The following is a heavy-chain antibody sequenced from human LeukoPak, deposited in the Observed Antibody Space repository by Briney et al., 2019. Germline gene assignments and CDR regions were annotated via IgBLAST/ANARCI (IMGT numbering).Heavy chain of an antibody. CDR3: ARGGYSYGSPAVFDY. D-gene: IGHD5-18*01. V-gene: IGHV4-4*07. J-gene: IGHJ4*02. CDR1: GVSISSYY. CDR2: IYTSGST. Sequence: SETLSLTCTVSGVSISSYYWTWIRQSAGKGLEWIGRIYTSGSTYYNPSLKSRVSMSVDTSKNQFSLKLSSVTAADTAVYYCARGGYSYGSPAVFDYWGQGPRSPSPQ.